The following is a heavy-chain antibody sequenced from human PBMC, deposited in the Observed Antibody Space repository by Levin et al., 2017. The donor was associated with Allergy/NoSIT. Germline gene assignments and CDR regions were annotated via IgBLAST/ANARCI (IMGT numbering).Heavy chain of an antibody. J-gene: IGHJ4*02. D-gene: IGHD3-3*01. V-gene: IGHV4-59*08. CDR1: GGSISSYY. CDR3: ARSIDSLDFWSGPPPLFDY. CDR2: IYYSGST. Sequence: PSETLSLTCTVSGGSISSYYWSWIRQPPGKGLEWIGYIYYSGSTNYNPSLKSRVTISVDTSKNQFSLKLSSVTAADTAVYYCARSIDSLDFWSGPPPLFDYWGQGTLVTVSS.